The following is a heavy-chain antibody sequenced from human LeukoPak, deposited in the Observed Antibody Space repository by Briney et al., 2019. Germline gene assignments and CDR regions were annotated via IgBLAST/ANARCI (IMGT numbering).Heavy chain of an antibody. D-gene: IGHD2-15*01. V-gene: IGHV1-18*01. CDR1: GYTFTSYG. J-gene: IGHJ4*02. Sequence: ASVKVSCKASGYTFTSYGISWVRQAPGQGLECMGWISTYNNATKSSQNLQGRVTMTTDTSTSTAYMELRSLRSDDTAVYYCARFGFSGGSVFHVYWGQGTLVTVSS. CDR2: ISTYNNAT. CDR3: ARFGFSGGSVFHVY.